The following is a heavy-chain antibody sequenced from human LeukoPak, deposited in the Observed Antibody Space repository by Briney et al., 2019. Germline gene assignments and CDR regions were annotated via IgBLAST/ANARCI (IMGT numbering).Heavy chain of an antibody. CDR2: INHSGST. CDR1: GGSISSSSYY. D-gene: IGHD3-10*01. CDR3: ARPAYGSGRRYYYYYMDV. V-gene: IGHV4-39*07. J-gene: IGHJ6*03. Sequence: PSETLSLTCTVSGGSISSSSYYWGWIRQPPGKGLEWIGEINHSGSTNYNPSLKSRVTISVDTSKNQFSLKLSSVTAADTAVYYCARPAYGSGRRYYYYYMDVWGKGTTVTVSS.